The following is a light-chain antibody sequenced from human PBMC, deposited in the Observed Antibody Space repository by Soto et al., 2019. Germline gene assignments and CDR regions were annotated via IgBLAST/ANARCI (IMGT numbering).Light chain of an antibody. CDR2: GDH. CDR3: AAWDGSLNNVL. CDR1: GSSIGTNT. J-gene: IGLJ2*01. V-gene: IGLV1-44*01. Sequence: QLVLTQPPSASGTPGQRVTISCSGSGSSIGTNTVNWYRQLPGTAPKLLIYGDHQRPSGVPDRFSGSKSGTSASLAISGLQSEDEAEYYCAAWDGSLNNVLFGGGTKLTVL.